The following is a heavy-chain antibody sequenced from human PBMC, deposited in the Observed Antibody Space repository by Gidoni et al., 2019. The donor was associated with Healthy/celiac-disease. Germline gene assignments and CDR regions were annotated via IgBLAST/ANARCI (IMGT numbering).Heavy chain of an antibody. CDR3: AKEITVAGTVGFDV. Sequence: EVQLVESGGGLVQTGRSLRLSCAASGFTFDDYGMHWVRQAPGKGLEWVSDISWNSGTIGYADSVKGRFTISRDNAKNSLYLQMNSLRAEDTALYYCAKEITVAGTVGFDVWGQGTMVTVSS. J-gene: IGHJ3*01. CDR1: GFTFDDYG. V-gene: IGHV3-9*01. CDR2: ISWNSGTI. D-gene: IGHD6-19*01.